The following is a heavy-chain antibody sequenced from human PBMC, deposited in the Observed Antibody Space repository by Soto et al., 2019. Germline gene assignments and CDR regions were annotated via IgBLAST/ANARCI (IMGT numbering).Heavy chain of an antibody. J-gene: IGHJ6*02. Sequence: SETLSLTCTVSGGSISSYCWSWIRQPPGKGLEWIGYIYYSGSTNYNPSLKSRVTISVDTSKNQFSLKLSSVTAADTAVYYCARERYYGMDVWGQGSTVTV. V-gene: IGHV4-59*01. CDR1: GGSISSYC. CDR2: IYYSGST. CDR3: ARERYYGMDV.